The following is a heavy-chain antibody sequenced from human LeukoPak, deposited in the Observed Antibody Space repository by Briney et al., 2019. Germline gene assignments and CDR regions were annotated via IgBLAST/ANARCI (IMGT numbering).Heavy chain of an antibody. CDR3: AKMGVAARGF. Sequence: PGGSLRLSCAASGFTFSSYVMSWVRQAPGKGLEWVSAISGSGGSSYYADSVKGRFTISRDNSKNTLYLQMSSLRAEDTAVYYCAKMGVAARGFWGQGTLVTVSS. CDR1: GFTFSSYV. D-gene: IGHD6-6*01. J-gene: IGHJ4*02. V-gene: IGHV3-23*01. CDR2: ISGSGGSS.